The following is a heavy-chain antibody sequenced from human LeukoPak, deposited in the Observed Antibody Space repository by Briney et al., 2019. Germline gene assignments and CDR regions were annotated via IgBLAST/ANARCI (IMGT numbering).Heavy chain of an antibody. CDR2: ISAYNGNT. Sequence: ASVKVSCKASGYTFTSYGISWVRQAPGQGLEWMGWISAYNGNTNYAQKFQGRVAITADESTSTAYMELSSLRSEDTAVYYCARELADMVRGVIAYYYYGMDVWGQGTTVTVSS. CDR1: GYTFTSYG. D-gene: IGHD3-10*01. CDR3: ARELADMVRGVIAYYYYGMDV. J-gene: IGHJ6*02. V-gene: IGHV1-18*01.